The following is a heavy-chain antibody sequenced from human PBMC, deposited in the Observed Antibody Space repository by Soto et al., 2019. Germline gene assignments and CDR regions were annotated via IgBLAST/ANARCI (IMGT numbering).Heavy chain of an antibody. D-gene: IGHD3-3*01. Sequence: QVQLQESGPGLVKPSQTLSLTCTVSGGSISSGGYYWSWIRQHPGKGLEWIGYIYYSGSTYYNPSLKRRVTISVDTSKNQFSLKLSSVTAADTAVYYCARDRGDFWSGRGYYYYGMDVWGQGTTVTVSS. CDR2: IYYSGST. J-gene: IGHJ6*02. CDR1: GGSISSGGYY. CDR3: ARDRGDFWSGRGYYYYGMDV. V-gene: IGHV4-31*03.